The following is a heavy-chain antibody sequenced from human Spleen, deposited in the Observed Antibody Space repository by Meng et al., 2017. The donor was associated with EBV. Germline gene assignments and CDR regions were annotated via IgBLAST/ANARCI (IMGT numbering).Heavy chain of an antibody. D-gene: IGHD2-21*02. V-gene: IGHV4-61*01. CDR1: GAPGGRNTYH. CDR3: ARGTRGDSPEEFQY. Sequence: SAPRTGKPSNPPSHTCLVSGAPGGRNTYHWSWIRPPPGKGLEWIGYIYYSGTTKYNPSLKSRVTISVDTSKNQFSLKLNSVTTADTAVYYCARGTRGDSPEEFQYWGQGTLVTVSS. J-gene: IGHJ1*01. CDR2: IYYSGTT.